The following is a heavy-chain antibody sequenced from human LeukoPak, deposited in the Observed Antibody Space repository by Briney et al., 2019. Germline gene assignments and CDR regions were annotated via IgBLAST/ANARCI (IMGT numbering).Heavy chain of an antibody. J-gene: IGHJ3*02. CDR3: ARDNWNDVRAFDI. D-gene: IGHD1-20*01. V-gene: IGHV1-46*01. CDR2: INPSGGST. Sequence: ASVKVSCKASGYTFTSYYMHWVRQAPGQGLEWMGIINPSGGSTSYAQKFQGRVTITADKSTSTAYMELSSLRSEDTAVYYCARDNWNDVRAFDIWGQGTMVTVSS. CDR1: GYTFTSYY.